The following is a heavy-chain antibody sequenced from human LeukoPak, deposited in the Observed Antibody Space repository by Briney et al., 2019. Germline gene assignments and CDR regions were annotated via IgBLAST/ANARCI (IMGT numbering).Heavy chain of an antibody. D-gene: IGHD6-13*01. CDR2: INHSGST. V-gene: IGHV4-34*01. CDR3: ARDPYSSSWERWFDP. CDR1: GGSFSGYY. Sequence: PSETLSLTCAVYGGSFSGYYWSWIRQPPGKGLEWIGEINHSGSTNYNPSLKSRVTISVDTSKNQFSLKLSSVTAADTAVYYCARDPYSSSWERWFDPWGQGTLVTVSS. J-gene: IGHJ5*02.